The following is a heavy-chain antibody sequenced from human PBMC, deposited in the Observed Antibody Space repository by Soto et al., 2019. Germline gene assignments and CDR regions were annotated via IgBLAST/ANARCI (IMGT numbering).Heavy chain of an antibody. J-gene: IGHJ4*02. Sequence: ASVKVSCTASGYTFTSYAMHWVRQAPGQRLEWMGWINAGNGNTKYSQNFQGRVTMTTDTSTSTAYMELRSLRSDDTAVYYCARMAPPGDYWGQGTLVTVSS. CDR1: GYTFTSYA. V-gene: IGHV1-3*01. CDR2: INAGNGNT. CDR3: ARMAPPGDY.